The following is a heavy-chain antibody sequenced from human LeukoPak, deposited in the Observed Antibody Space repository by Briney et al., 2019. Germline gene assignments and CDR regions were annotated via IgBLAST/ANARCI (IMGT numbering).Heavy chain of an antibody. CDR1: GVSISSRAYY. V-gene: IGHV4-39*01. D-gene: IGHD3-16*01. CDR3: ASRSGTYVRPTFDY. Sequence: KPSETLSLTCTVSGVSISSRAYYWGWIRQPPGEGLEWIGCIYYNGNTFYNSSLKSRLTISVDTSKNQFSLNLSSVTAADTAVYYCASRSGTYVRPTFDYWGQGTLVTVSS. J-gene: IGHJ4*02. CDR2: IYYNGNT.